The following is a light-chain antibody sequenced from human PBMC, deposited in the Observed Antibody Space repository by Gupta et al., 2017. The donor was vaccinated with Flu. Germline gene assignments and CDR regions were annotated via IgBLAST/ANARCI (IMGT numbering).Light chain of an antibody. CDR1: QSVSTY. J-gene: IGKJ2*01. CDR3: QKRGNGPPYT. V-gene: IGKV3-11*01. Sequence: ELTQPPATLSLSPGASATPSCRASQSVSTYLSGYQKKTGQAPRLIIYDASNRATGIPARFSGSGSGTDFTLTISSLEAEDFAVYYCQKRGNGPPYTFGQGTRLEIK. CDR2: DAS.